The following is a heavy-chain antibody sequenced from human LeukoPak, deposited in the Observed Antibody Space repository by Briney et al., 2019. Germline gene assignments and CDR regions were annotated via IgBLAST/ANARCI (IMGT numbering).Heavy chain of an antibody. CDR3: AKDPFDY. J-gene: IGHJ4*02. Sequence: GRSLRLSCAASGFTFSSYGMHWVRQAPGKGLEWVAVISYDGSNKFYADSVKGRFTISRDNSKNTLSLQMNSLRGEDTAVYYCAKDPFDYWGQGTLVTVSS. CDR2: ISYDGSNK. V-gene: IGHV3-30*18. CDR1: GFTFSSYG.